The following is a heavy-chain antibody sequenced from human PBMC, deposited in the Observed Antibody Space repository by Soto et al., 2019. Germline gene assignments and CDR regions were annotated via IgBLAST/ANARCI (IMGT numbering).Heavy chain of an antibody. Sequence: SETLSLTCTVSGGSISSSSYYWGWIRQPPGKGLEWIGSIYYSGSTYYNPSLKSRVTISVDTSKNQFSLKLSSVTAADTAVYYCRVAATPLEWDIFDYWGQGTLVTVSS. D-gene: IGHD2-15*01. V-gene: IGHV4-39*01. CDR1: GGSISSSSYY. CDR3: RVAATPLEWDIFDY. CDR2: IYYSGST. J-gene: IGHJ4*02.